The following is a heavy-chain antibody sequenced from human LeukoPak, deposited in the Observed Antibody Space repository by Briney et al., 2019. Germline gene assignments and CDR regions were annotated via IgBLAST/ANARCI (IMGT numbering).Heavy chain of an antibody. J-gene: IGHJ4*02. D-gene: IGHD1-26*01. CDR1: GFTFSDYA. Sequence: GGSLRLSCAVSGFTFSDYAMSWVRQAPGKGLEWVLGISFSGRSTNYADFVKGRFIISRDNSNNTLYLQMNSLRAEDTAVYYCAKDREKAVGATIFDHWGQGTLVTVSS. V-gene: IGHV3-23*01. CDR2: ISFSGRST. CDR3: AKDREKAVGATIFDH.